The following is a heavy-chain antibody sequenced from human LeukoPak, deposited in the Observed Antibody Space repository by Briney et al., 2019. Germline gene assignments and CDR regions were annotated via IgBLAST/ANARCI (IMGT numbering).Heavy chain of an antibody. CDR3: ARVPSLTIRGLIFDY. V-gene: IGHV1-69*13. CDR1: GGTFSSYA. Sequence: ASVKVSCKASGGTFSSYAIGWVRQAPGQGLEWMGGIIPIFGTANYAQKFQGRVTITADESTSTAYMELSSLRSEDTAVYYCARVPSLTIRGLIFDYWGQGTLVTVSS. D-gene: IGHD3-10*01. J-gene: IGHJ4*02. CDR2: IIPIFGTA.